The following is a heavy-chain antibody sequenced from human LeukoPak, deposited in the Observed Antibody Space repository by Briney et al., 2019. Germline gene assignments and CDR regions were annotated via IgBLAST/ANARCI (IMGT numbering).Heavy chain of an antibody. D-gene: IGHD2-15*01. J-gene: IGHJ4*02. Sequence: SETLSLTCTVSGGSISSGSYYWSWIRQPAGKGLEWIGRIYYSGSTYYNPSLKSRVTISVDTSKNQFSLKLSSVTAADTAVYYCARESPGDCSGGSCYVSLFDYWGQGTLVTVSS. CDR2: IYYSGST. V-gene: IGHV4-39*07. CDR1: GGSISSGSYY. CDR3: ARESPGDCSGGSCYVSLFDY.